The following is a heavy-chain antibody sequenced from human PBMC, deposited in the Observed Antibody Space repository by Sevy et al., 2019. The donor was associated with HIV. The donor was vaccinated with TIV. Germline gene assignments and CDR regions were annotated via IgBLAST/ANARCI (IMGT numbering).Heavy chain of an antibody. CDR2: FSFGCGEI. CDR3: AREGCTKPHDY. J-gene: IGHJ4*02. D-gene: IGHD2-8*01. CDR1: GFTFSKYS. V-gene: IGHV3-23*01. Sequence: GSLRLSCAASGFTFSKYSMSWVRQPPGKGLGLVSTFSFGCGEINYADSVKGRFTISRDNSKSSVYLQMNNLRPEDTAVYYCAREGCTKPHDYWGQGTLVTVSS.